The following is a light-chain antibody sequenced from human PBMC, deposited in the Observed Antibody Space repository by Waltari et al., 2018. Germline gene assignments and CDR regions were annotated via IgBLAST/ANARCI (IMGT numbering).Light chain of an antibody. J-gene: IGLJ2*01. CDR3: SSYGGNTYHLI. CDR2: EVR. Sequence: QSALTQPPSASGSPGQSVPISCPGTRSDVAPYDSVSWYQQDPGKAPKLMIYEVRKRPSGVPDRFSGSKSGNTASLTVSGLQAEDEADYYCSSYGGNTYHLIFGGGTKLTVL. V-gene: IGLV2-8*01. CDR1: RSDVAPYDS.